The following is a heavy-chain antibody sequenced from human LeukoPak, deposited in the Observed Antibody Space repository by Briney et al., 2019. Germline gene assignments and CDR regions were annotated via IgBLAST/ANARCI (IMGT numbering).Heavy chain of an antibody. D-gene: IGHD6-19*01. CDR1: GGSISSGGYS. Sequence: LSLTCAVSGGSISSGGYSWSWIRQPPGKGLEWVSGISWNSGSIGYADSVKGRFTISRDNAKNSLYLQMNSLRAEDTALYYCAKDMGVAGSFDYWGQGTLVTVSS. J-gene: IGHJ4*02. V-gene: IGHV3-9*01. CDR3: AKDMGVAGSFDY. CDR2: ISWNSGSI.